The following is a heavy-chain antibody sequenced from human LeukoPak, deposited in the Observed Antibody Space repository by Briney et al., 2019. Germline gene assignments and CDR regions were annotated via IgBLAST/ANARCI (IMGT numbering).Heavy chain of an antibody. CDR1: GFTVSSNY. CDR2: TYSGGST. CDR3: AKDGRFLAQDYYYMDV. J-gene: IGHJ6*03. V-gene: IGHV3-53*01. Sequence: GGSLRLSCAAPGFTVSSNYMSWVRQAPGKGLEWVSVTYSGGSTYYADSVKGRFTISRDNSKNTLYLQMNSLRAEDTAVYYCAKDGRFLAQDYYYMDVWGKGTTVTVSS. D-gene: IGHD3-3*01.